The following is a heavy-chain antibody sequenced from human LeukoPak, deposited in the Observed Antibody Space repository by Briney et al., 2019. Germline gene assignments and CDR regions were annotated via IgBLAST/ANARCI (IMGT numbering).Heavy chain of an antibody. V-gene: IGHV3-23*01. Sequence: GGSLRLSCEASGFTFSSYAMSWVRQAPGKGLEWVSTVSGSGGSTYYADSVKGRFTISRDNSKNTLYLQMNSLRAEDTAVYYFAKYYDYVWGSYRLGYFDYWGQGTLVTVSS. J-gene: IGHJ4*02. CDR2: VSGSGGST. CDR3: AKYYDYVWGSYRLGYFDY. CDR1: GFTFSSYA. D-gene: IGHD3-16*02.